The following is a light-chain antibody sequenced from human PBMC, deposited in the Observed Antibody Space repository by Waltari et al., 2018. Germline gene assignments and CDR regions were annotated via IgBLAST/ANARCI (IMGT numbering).Light chain of an antibody. CDR1: SSNPRSGYD. J-gene: IGLJ3*02. CDR3: QSYDNSLSGAWV. CDR2: GNN. V-gene: IGLV1-40*01. Sequence: QSVLTQPPSLSGAPGQRVTISCTGSSSNPRSGYDVHWYQQLPGTAPKLLIYGNNNRPSGVPDRFSGSRSGTSASLAITGLQAEDEADYYCQSYDNSLSGAWVFGGGTKLTVL.